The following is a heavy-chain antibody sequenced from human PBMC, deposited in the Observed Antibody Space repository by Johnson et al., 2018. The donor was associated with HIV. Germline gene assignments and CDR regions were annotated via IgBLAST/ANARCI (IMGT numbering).Heavy chain of an antibody. J-gene: IGHJ3*02. Sequence: VQLVESGGVVVQPGGSLRLSCAASGFTFDDYTMHWVRQAPGKGLEWVSLISWAGGSTYYADSVKGRFTISRDNSKNSLYLQMNSLRTEDTALYYCAKGASSSDHGAFDIWGQGTMVTVSS. V-gene: IGHV3-43*01. D-gene: IGHD6-6*01. CDR2: ISWAGGST. CDR1: GFTFDDYT. CDR3: AKGASSSDHGAFDI.